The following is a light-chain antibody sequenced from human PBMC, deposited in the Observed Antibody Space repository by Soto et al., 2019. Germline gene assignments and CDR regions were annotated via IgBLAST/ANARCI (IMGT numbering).Light chain of an antibody. J-gene: IGKJ1*01. V-gene: IGKV3D-15*01. CDR2: GAS. Sequence: EILMTQSPATLSVSPGERATLSCRASESVAGHLAWYQQKPGQAPRLLIYGASNRATGIPDRFTGSGSGTEFTLTISSLQFDDSAVYYCQQYNNWWTFGQGPRW. CDR1: ESVAGH. CDR3: QQYNNWWT.